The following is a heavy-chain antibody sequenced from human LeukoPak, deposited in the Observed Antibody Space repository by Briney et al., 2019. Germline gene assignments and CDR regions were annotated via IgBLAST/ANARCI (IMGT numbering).Heavy chain of an antibody. CDR1: GFTFNSYD. D-gene: IGHD6-13*01. J-gene: IGHJ2*01. V-gene: IGHV3-30*18. CDR3: AKDSEIEAVGAYWYFDL. Sequence: PGGSLRLSCAAHGFTFNSYDMHWVRQAPGKGLQWVAVISYDGSNKYHTDSVKGRFTISRDNSKNTLYLQMNSLRADDTAVYYCAKDSEIEAVGAYWYFDLWGRGTLVTVSS. CDR2: ISYDGSNK.